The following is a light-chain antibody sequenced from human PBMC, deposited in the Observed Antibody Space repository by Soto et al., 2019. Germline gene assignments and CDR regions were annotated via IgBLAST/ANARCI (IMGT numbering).Light chain of an antibody. Sequence: SVLTQPPSASGTPGPRVTISCSGSSFNFGSNYVYWYQQLPGTAPKLLIYSNNQRPSGVPDRFSGSKSGTSASLAISGLRSEDEADYYCAAWDDSLSVVFGGGTKLTVL. J-gene: IGLJ2*01. CDR1: SFNFGSNY. V-gene: IGLV1-47*01. CDR3: AAWDDSLSVV. CDR2: SNN.